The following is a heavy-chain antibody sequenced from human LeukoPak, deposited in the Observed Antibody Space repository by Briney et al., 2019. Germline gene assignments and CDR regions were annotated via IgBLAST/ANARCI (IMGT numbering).Heavy chain of an antibody. CDR1: GYTFTGYY. CDR3: ARATAVAAPFDY. D-gene: IGHD6-19*01. V-gene: IGHV1-46*01. CDR2: INPSGGST. Sequence: ASVKVSCKASGYTFTGYYMHWVRQAPGQGLEWMGIINPSGGSTSYAQKFQGRVTMTRDTSTSTVYMELSSLRSEDTAVYYCARATAVAAPFDYWGQGTLVTVSS. J-gene: IGHJ4*02.